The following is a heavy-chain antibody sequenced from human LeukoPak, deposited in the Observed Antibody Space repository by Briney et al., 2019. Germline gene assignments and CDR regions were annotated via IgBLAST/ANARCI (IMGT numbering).Heavy chain of an antibody. Sequence: GGSLRLSCAASGFTFSSYAMHRVRQAPGKGLEWVAVISYDGSNKYYADSVKGRFTISRDNSKNTLYLQMNSLRAEDTAVYYCAKGRGTFWSGLVSDYWGQGTLVTVSS. CDR2: ISYDGSNK. CDR1: GFTFSSYA. D-gene: IGHD3-3*01. CDR3: AKGRGTFWSGLVSDY. J-gene: IGHJ4*02. V-gene: IGHV3-30-3*01.